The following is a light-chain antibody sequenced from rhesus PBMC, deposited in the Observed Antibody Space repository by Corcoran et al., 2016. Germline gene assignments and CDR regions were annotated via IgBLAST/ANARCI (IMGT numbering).Light chain of an antibody. V-gene: IGKV1-22*01. CDR3: QQYSSSPRT. CDR1: QSISSW. CDR2: KAS. Sequence: DIQMTQSPSSLSASVGDTVTITCRASQSISSWLAWYQQKPGKAHKHLIDKASNLQSGGPSRFLGSGCGTDFTLTISRLQSEDFATYYCQQYSSSPRTFGQGTKVEIK. J-gene: IGKJ1*01.